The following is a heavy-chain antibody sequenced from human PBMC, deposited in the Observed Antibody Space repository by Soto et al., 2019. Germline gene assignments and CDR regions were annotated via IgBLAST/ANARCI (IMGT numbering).Heavy chain of an antibody. J-gene: IGHJ5*02. V-gene: IGHV4-34*01. CDR2: INHSGST. Sequence: SETLSLTCAVYGGSFSGYYWSWIRQPPGKGLEWIGEINHSGSTNYNPSLKSPVTISVDTSKDQFSLKLSSVTAADTAVYYCARGGKVSPLPKRWFDPSGHGTLLTVSS. CDR3: ARGGKVSPLPKRWFDP. CDR1: GGSFSGYY. D-gene: IGHD6-25*01.